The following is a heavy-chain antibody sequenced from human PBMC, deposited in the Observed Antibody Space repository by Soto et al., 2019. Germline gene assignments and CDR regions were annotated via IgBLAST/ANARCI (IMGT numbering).Heavy chain of an antibody. Sequence: SETLSLTLSVSGVSITSYYWTWIRHPPGKGLEWIGYVYHTGNTYYNPSLKSRVTISLDTSKNQVSLRLRSVTAADTAVYYCAREQYNWKLWGQGTLVTVS. V-gene: IGHV4-59*01. D-gene: IGHD1-20*01. CDR1: GVSITSYY. CDR3: AREQYNWKL. CDR2: VYHTGNT. J-gene: IGHJ4*02.